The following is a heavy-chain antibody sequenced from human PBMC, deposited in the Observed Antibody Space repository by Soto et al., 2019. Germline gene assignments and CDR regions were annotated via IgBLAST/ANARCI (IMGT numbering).Heavy chain of an antibody. CDR1: GYTFAGYY. V-gene: IGHV1-2*02. D-gene: IGHD1-7*01. J-gene: IGHJ5*02. Sequence: QVQLVQSGAEVKKPGASVKVSCKASGYTFAGYYMHWVRQAPGQGLEWMGWINTNSGDTQYAQKFQGRVTMTSDTSISTAYMELRRLRVDDTAVYYCARDHQELILYNWFDPWGQGTRVTVSS. CDR2: INTNSGDT. CDR3: ARDHQELILYNWFDP.